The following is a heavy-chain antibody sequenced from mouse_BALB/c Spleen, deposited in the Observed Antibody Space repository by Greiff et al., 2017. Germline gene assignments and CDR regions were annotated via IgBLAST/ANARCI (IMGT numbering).Heavy chain of an antibody. Sequence: EVHLVESGGGLVQPGGSLKLSCAASGFTFSSYTMPWVRQTPEQRLEWVAYISNGGGSTYYPDTVKGRFTISRDNAKNTLYLQMSSLKSEDTAMYYCAGRECVDGYSHSWFAYWGQGTLVTVSA. CDR2: ISNGGGST. CDR3: AGRECVDGYSHSWFAY. CDR1: GFTFSSYT. V-gene: IGHV5-12-2*01. D-gene: IGHD2-3*01. J-gene: IGHJ3*01.